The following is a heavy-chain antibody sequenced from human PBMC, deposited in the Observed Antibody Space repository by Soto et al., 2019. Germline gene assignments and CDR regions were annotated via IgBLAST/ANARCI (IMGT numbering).Heavy chain of an antibody. D-gene: IGHD3-10*01. Sequence: PGGSLRLSCAASGFTFSSYWMHWVRQAPGKGLVWVSRINSDGRSTSYADSVKGRFTISRDNAKNTLYLQMNSLRAEDTAVYYCARPGGSGSYYNGRFDPWGQGTLVTVSS. CDR3: ARPGGSGSYYNGRFDP. CDR1: GFTFSSYW. J-gene: IGHJ5*02. V-gene: IGHV3-74*01. CDR2: INSDGRST.